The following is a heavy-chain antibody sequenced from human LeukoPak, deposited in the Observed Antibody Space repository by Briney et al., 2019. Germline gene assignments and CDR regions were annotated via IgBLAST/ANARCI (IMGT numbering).Heavy chain of an antibody. J-gene: IGHJ6*03. V-gene: IGHV4-59*01. CDR1: NGSISSYY. D-gene: IGHD4-17*01. CDR2: ISYSGST. CDR3: ARRRGGDYGMYYYYYMDV. Sequence: SETLSLTCTVSNGSISSYYWGWIRQPPGKGLEWIGYISYSGSTNYNPSLKSRVTISVDTSKNQFSLKLSSVTATDTAVYYCARRRGGDYGMYYYYYMDVWGKGTTVTVSS.